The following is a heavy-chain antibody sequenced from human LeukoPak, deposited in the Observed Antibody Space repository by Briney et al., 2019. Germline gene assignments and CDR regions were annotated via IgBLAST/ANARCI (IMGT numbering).Heavy chain of an antibody. D-gene: IGHD3-22*01. CDR2: IYQSGSI. V-gene: IGHV4-4*02. Sequence: SETLSLTCAVSGGSISSSNWWSWVRQPPGKGLEWIGEIYQSGSINYKSSLKSRVTISVDKAKNQFSLKLISVTAADTAFYYCARSVYDISGGGAFDIWGQGTLVTVSS. CDR3: ARSVYDISGGGAFDI. J-gene: IGHJ3*02. CDR1: GGSISSSNW.